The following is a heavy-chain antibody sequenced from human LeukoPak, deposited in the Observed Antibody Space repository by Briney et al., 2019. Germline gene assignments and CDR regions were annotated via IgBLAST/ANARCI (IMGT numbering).Heavy chain of an antibody. V-gene: IGHV1-24*01. D-gene: IGHD3-16*01. J-gene: IGHJ4*02. CDR1: GSTLSKLS. Sequence: ASVKVSCEVSGSTLSKLSVHWVRQAPGKGLEWMGGFDPEDNSIIYAQKFQGRVAMSEDTSRDTTFMELNSLTSDDTAIYYCTFHRLSLLNYFESWGQGTLVTVSS. CDR3: TFHRLSLLNYFES. CDR2: FDPEDNSI.